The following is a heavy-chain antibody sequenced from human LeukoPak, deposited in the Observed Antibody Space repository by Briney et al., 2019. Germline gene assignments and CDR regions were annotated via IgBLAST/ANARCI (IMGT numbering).Heavy chain of an antibody. J-gene: IGHJ4*02. CDR1: GGSISDYY. V-gene: IGHV4-59*01. Sequence: SETLSLTCTVSGGSISDYYRGWIRQPPGKGLEWIGYFYNSGSSTYNPSLKSRVTISVDTSKEQFSLKVDSVTAADTAVYYCTRGAGWLIDYWGQGILVTVSS. CDR3: TRGAGWLIDY. D-gene: IGHD3-16*01. CDR2: FYNSGSS.